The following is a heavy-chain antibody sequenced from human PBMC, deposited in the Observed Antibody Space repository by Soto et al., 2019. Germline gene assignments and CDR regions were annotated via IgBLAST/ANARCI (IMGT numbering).Heavy chain of an antibody. J-gene: IGHJ3*02. D-gene: IGHD2-8*01. CDR2: ISAYNGNT. V-gene: IGHV1-18*01. CDR3: ARSMYPIVLMVYAPTPDDAFDI. Sequence: EASVKVSCKASGYTFTSYGISWVRQAPGQGLEWMGWISAYNGNTNYAQKLQGRVTMTTDTSTSTAYMELRSLRSDDTAVYYCARSMYPIVLMVYAPTPDDAFDIWGQGTMVTVSS. CDR1: GYTFTSYG.